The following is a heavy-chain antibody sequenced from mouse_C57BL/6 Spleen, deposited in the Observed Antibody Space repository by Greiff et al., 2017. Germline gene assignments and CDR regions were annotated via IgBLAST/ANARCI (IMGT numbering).Heavy chain of an antibody. J-gene: IGHJ2*01. V-gene: IGHV1-54*01. CDR3: ARGGYYSNYGDY. CDR2: INPGSGGP. Sequence: VQLQQSGAELVRPGTSVKVSCKASGYAFTNYLIEWVKQRPGQGLEWIGVINPGSGGPNYNEQFKGKATLTADKSSSTAYMQLSSLTSEDSAVYFCARGGYYSNYGDYWGQGTTLTVSS. D-gene: IGHD2-5*01. CDR1: GYAFTNYL.